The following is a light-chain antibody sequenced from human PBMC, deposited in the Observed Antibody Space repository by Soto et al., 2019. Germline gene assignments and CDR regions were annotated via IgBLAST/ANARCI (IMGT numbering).Light chain of an antibody. J-gene: IGKJ1*01. CDR2: DAF. CDR3: KEYHSFSCG. V-gene: IGKV1-5*01. Sequence: DTQIPQSPSSLSASVGARVIITCRASQSITYWLAWYPQKPGRGPKLLIYDAFNWQSGVPSSFCGRGSGTEFSLTIRSLQAGDAETDYCKEYHSFSCGFGRGSKV. CDR1: QSITYW.